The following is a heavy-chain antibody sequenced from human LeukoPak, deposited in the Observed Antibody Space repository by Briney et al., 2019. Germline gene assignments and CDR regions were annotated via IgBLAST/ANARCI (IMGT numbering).Heavy chain of an antibody. J-gene: IGHJ4*02. V-gene: IGHV3-66*01. CDR3: ARDSRVATQYYFDY. CDR1: GFTVSSNY. CDR2: IYSGGST. D-gene: IGHD5-12*01. Sequence: GGSLRLSCAASGFTVSSNYMSWVRQAPGKGLEWVSVIYSGGSTYYADSVKGGFTISRDNSKNTLYLQMNSLRAEDTAVYYCARDSRVATQYYFDYWGQGTLVTVSS.